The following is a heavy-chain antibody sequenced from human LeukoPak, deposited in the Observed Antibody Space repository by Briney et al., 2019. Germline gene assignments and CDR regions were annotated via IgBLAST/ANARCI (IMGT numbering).Heavy chain of an antibody. CDR2: ISYDGSNK. D-gene: IGHD3-3*01. V-gene: IGHV3-30-3*01. J-gene: IGHJ4*02. CDR1: GFTFSSYA. Sequence: GGSLRLSCAASGFTFSSYAMHWVRQAPGKGLEWVAVISYDGSNKYYADSVKGRFTISRDNSKNTLYLQMNSLRAEDTAVYYCAKEGDDFWSGYYYFDYWGQGTLVTVSS. CDR3: AKEGDDFWSGYYYFDY.